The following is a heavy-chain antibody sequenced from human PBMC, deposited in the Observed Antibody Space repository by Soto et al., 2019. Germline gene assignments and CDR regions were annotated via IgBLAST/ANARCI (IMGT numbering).Heavy chain of an antibody. CDR2: ISAYNGNT. J-gene: IGHJ5*02. CDR3: ARELGYDFSDWFDP. Sequence: ASVKVSCKASGYTFTSYGISWVRQAPGQGLEWMGWISAYNGNTNYAQKLQGRVTMTTDTSTSTAYMELRSLRSDDTAVYYCARELGYDFSDWFDPWGQGTLVTVSS. CDR1: GYTFTSYG. D-gene: IGHD3-3*01. V-gene: IGHV1-18*01.